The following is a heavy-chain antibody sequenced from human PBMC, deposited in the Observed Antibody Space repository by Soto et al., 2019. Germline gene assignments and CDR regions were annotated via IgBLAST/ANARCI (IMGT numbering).Heavy chain of an antibody. D-gene: IGHD6-13*01. J-gene: IGHJ4*02. CDR2: IFNDGIV. V-gene: IGHV3-53*01. CDR1: GFSVSASH. CDR3: ANFAAPTRH. Sequence: GGGLIQPGGSLRLSCAASGFSVSASHMSWVRQAPGKGLEWVSIIFNDGIVNYADSVKGRFSISRDSFKNTVSLQMNSLSDEDTAVYYCANFAAPTRHWGQGTLVTVSS.